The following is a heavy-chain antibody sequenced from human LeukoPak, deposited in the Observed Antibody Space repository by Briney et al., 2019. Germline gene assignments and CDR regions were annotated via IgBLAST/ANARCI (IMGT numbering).Heavy chain of an antibody. CDR1: GDSVSSNSAA. CDR2: TYYRSKWFN. Sequence: SQTLSLTCAISGDSVSSNSAAWNWIRQSPSRGLEWLGRTYYRSKWFNHYAVSVTSRITIDPDTSKNQFSLQLSSVTPEDTAVYYCARGPDPGYSSFFDYWGQGTLVTVSS. CDR3: ARGPDPGYSSFFDY. V-gene: IGHV6-1*01. J-gene: IGHJ4*02. D-gene: IGHD6-19*01.